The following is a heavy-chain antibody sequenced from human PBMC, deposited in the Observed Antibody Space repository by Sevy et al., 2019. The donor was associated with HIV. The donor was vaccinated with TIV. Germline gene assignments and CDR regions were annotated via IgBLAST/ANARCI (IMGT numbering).Heavy chain of an antibody. CDR3: ARELGY. Sequence: SETLSLTCTVSGGSTISGAYYWSWIRQPAGKGLEWIGRIYTSGGGGTDYNPSLKSRVTMSLDTSKNQISLNLGSVTAADTAVYYCARELGYWGQGTLVTVSS. J-gene: IGHJ4*02. V-gene: IGHV4-61*02. CDR1: GGSTISGAYY. CDR2: IYTSGGGGT.